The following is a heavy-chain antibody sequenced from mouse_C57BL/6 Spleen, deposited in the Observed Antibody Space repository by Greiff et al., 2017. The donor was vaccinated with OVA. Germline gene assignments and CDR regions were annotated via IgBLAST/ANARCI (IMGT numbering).Heavy chain of an antibody. CDR1: GFTFSSYG. V-gene: IGHV5-6*01. J-gene: IGHJ1*03. CDR2: ISSGGSYT. Sequence: EVKLMESGGDLVKPGGSLKLSCAASGFTFSSYGMSWVRQTPDKRLEWVATISSGGSYTYYTDSVKGRFTISRDKAKNTLYLQMCSLKSEDTAMXYCARQDYYGRYFDVWGTGPTVTVSS. D-gene: IGHD1-2*01. CDR3: ARQDYYGRYFDV.